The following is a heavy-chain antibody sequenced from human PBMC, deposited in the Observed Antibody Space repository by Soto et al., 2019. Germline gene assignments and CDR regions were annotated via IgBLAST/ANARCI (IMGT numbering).Heavy chain of an antibody. CDR2: VSVSGTHT. CDR3: VRQKGTY. CDR1: GFIFSDYD. V-gene: IGHV3-11*05. J-gene: IGHJ4*02. Sequence: HVQLVESGGGLVKPGGSLRLSCAASGFIFSDYDMTWMRQAPGKGLECVSYVSVSGTHTEYADSVKGRFTISRDNAKNSLYLQMSNLRAEDTAVYYCVRQKGTYWGQGTLFTVSS.